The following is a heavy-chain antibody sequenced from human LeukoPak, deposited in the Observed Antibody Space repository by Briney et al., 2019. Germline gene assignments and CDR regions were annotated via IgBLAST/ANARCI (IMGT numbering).Heavy chain of an antibody. D-gene: IGHD5-12*01. CDR1: GGSFSGYY. J-gene: IGHJ4*02. Sequence: SETLSLTCAVYGGSFSGYYWSWIRQPPGKGLEWIGEINHSGSTNYNPSLKSRVTISVDTSKNQFSLKLSSVTAADTAVYYCARSGYSAYELDYWGQGTLVIVSS. V-gene: IGHV4-34*01. CDR3: ARSGYSAYELDY. CDR2: INHSGST.